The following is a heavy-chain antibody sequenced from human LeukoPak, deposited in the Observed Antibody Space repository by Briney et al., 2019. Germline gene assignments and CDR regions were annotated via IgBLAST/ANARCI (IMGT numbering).Heavy chain of an antibody. CDR2: ISAYNGNT. Sequence: ASVKVSCKASGGTFSTHSISWVRQAPGQGLEWMGWISAYNGNTNYAQKLQGRVTMTTDTSTSTAYMELRSLRSDDTAVYYCATDNSGSFDYWGQGTLVTVSS. D-gene: IGHD1-26*01. V-gene: IGHV1-18*01. CDR3: ATDNSGSFDY. J-gene: IGHJ4*02. CDR1: GGTFSTHS.